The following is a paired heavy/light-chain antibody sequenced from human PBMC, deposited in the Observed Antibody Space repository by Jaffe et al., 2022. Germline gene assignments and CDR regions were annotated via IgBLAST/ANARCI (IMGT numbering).Light chain of an antibody. CDR3: QQRSNWQFT. J-gene: IGKJ3*01. V-gene: IGKV3-11*01. CDR2: DAS. CDR1: QSVSSY. Sequence: EIVLTQSPATLSLSPGERATLSCRASQSVSSYLAWYQQKPGQAPRLLIYDASNRATGIPARFSGSGSGTDFTLTISSLEPEDFAVYYCQQRSNWQFTFGPGTKVDIK.
Heavy chain of an antibody. Sequence: EVQLLESGGGLVQPGGSLRLSCAASGFTFSSYAMSWVRQAPGKGLEWVSAISGSGGSTYYADSVKGRFTISRDNSKNTLYLQMNSLRAEDTAVYYCAKDHASSAVLRYFDSDYDAFDIWGQGTMVTVSS. D-gene: IGHD3-9*01. J-gene: IGHJ3*02. V-gene: IGHV3-23*01. CDR1: GFTFSSYA. CDR3: AKDHASSAVLRYFDSDYDAFDI. CDR2: ISGSGGST.